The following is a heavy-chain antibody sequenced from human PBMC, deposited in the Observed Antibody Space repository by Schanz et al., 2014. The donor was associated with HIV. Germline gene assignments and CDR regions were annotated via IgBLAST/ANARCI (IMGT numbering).Heavy chain of an antibody. CDR1: GYSFSSYG. CDR3: ARGEDWPGGASDH. Sequence: QVHLVQSGAEVKKPGASVKVSCKASGYSFSSYGISWVRQAPGEGLEWMGWISPYNGDTNYAQKLQGRVTLTTDTSTNTAYMELRSLKSDDTAVYYCARGEDWPGGASDHWGRGTLVAVSS. CDR2: ISPYNGDT. V-gene: IGHV1-18*01. J-gene: IGHJ2*01. D-gene: IGHD1-26*01.